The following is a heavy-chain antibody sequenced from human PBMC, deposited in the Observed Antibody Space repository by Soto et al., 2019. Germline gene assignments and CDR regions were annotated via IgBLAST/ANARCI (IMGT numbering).Heavy chain of an antibody. CDR3: APNTGLGPIPFDY. CDR1: GYTFTTYW. J-gene: IGHJ4*02. CDR2: IDPSNSYT. Sequence: GESLKISCKGSGYTFTTYWITWVRQMPGKGLEWMGRIDPSNSYTNYNPSFQGHVTLSADMSISTAYLQWSGLKASDTAIYYCAPNTGLGPIPFDYWGQGTLVTVSS. V-gene: IGHV5-10-1*01. D-gene: IGHD4-17*01.